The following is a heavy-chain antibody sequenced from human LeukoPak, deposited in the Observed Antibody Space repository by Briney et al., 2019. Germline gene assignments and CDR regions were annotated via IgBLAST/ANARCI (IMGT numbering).Heavy chain of an antibody. CDR3: AKSPASMVRGVNFDY. CDR2: ISWNSGSI. D-gene: IGHD3-10*01. CDR1: GFTFDDYT. V-gene: IGHV3-9*01. Sequence: PGGSLRLSCTASGFTFDDYTIHWVRQAPGKGLEWVSGISWNSGSIGYADSVKGRFTISRDNAKNSLYLQMNSLRAEDTALYYCAKSPASMVRGVNFDYWGQGTLVTVSS. J-gene: IGHJ4*02.